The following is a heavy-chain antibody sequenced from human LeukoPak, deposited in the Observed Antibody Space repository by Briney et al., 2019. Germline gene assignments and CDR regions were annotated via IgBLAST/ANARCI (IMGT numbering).Heavy chain of an antibody. J-gene: IGHJ4*02. D-gene: IGHD1-26*01. CDR2: IYYSGST. Sequence: PSETLSLTCTVSGGSISSSSYYWGWIRQPPGKGLEWIGSIYYSGSTYYNPSLKSRVTISVDTSKNQFSLKLSSVTAADTAVYYCARPPQGAYDYWGQGTLVTVSS. CDR1: GGSISSSSYY. CDR3: ARPPQGAYDY. V-gene: IGHV4-39*01.